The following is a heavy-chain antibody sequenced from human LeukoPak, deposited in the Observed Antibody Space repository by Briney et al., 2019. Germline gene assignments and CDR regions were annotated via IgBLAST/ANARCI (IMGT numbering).Heavy chain of an antibody. J-gene: IGHJ4*02. D-gene: IGHD4-17*01. CDR1: GFTFSSYW. CDR2: IKQDGSEK. CDR3: ARDWDYGDFGTNGYYFDY. V-gene: IGHV3-7*01. Sequence: GGSLRLSCAASGFTFSSYWKSWVRQAPGKGLEWVANIKQDGSEKYYVDSVKGRFTISRDNAKNSLYLQMNSLRAEDTAVYYCARDWDYGDFGTNGYYFDYWGQGTLVTVSS.